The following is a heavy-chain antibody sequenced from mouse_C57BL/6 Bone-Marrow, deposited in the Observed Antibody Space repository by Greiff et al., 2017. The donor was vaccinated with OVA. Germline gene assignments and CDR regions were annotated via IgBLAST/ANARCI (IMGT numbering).Heavy chain of an antibody. Sequence: VQLQQPGTELVKPGASVKLSCKASGSHFPIYCMHWVKQRPGQGLEWIGNINPSNGGTNYNEKFKSKATLTVDKSSSTAYMQLSSLTSEDSAVYYCAKVSGYYAMDYWGQGTSVTVSS. CDR1: GSHFPIYC. CDR3: AKVSGYYAMDY. CDR2: INPSNGGT. V-gene: IGHV1-53*01. D-gene: IGHD3-2*02. J-gene: IGHJ4*01.